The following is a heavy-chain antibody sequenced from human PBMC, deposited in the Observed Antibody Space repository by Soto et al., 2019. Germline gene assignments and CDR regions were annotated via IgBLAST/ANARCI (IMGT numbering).Heavy chain of an antibody. D-gene: IGHD5-12*01. Sequence: PGGSLRLSCAASGFPFSSYNMNWVRQAPGKGLEWVSSISSSSSYIYYADSVKGRFTISRDNAKNSLYLQMNSLRAEDTAVYYCASTRRGGYNNYYYYYGMDVWGQGTTVTVSS. CDR1: GFPFSSYN. CDR2: ISSSSSYI. J-gene: IGHJ6*02. V-gene: IGHV3-21*01. CDR3: ASTRRGGYNNYYYYYGMDV.